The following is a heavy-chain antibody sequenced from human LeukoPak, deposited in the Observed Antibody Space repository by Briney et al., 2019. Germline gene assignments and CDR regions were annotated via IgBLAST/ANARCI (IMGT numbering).Heavy chain of an antibody. Sequence: SETLSLTCTVSGGSISSSSYYWGWIRQPPGKGLEWIGSIYYSGSTYYNPSLKSRVTISVDTSKNQFSLKLSSVTAADTAVYYCARHDRGSYPEYFQHWGQGTLVTVSS. CDR3: ARHDRGSYPEYFQH. CDR1: GGSISSSSYY. V-gene: IGHV4-39*01. J-gene: IGHJ1*01. D-gene: IGHD1-26*01. CDR2: IYYSGST.